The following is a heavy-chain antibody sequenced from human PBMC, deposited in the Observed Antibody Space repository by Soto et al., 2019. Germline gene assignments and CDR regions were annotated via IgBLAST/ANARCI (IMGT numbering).Heavy chain of an antibody. CDR2: IKSKTDGGTT. CDR1: GFTFSNAW. D-gene: IGHD3-22*01. Sequence: EVQLVESGGGLVKPGGSLRLSCAASGFTFSNAWINWVRQAPGKGLEWVGRIKSKTDGGTTDFAAPVKGRFAISRDDANNMVYLQMTSLKTEDTGIYYCTTDSDSTMIVVRFDYWGQGTLVTVSS. V-gene: IGHV3-15*07. J-gene: IGHJ4*02. CDR3: TTDSDSTMIVVRFDY.